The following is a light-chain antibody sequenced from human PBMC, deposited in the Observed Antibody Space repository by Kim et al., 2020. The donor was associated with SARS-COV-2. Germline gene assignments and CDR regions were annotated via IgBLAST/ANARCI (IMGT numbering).Light chain of an antibody. V-gene: IGKV1-27*01. CDR2: GAS. Sequence: DIQMTQSPSSLSAALGDRVTITCRASQGIWNYLAWYQQKPGKVPKLLISGASTLQSGVPSRFSGSGSGTEFTLVISNLQPEDVGTYYCQRYNRAPLTFGGGTKVDIK. CDR1: QGIWNY. J-gene: IGKJ4*01. CDR3: QRYNRAPLT.